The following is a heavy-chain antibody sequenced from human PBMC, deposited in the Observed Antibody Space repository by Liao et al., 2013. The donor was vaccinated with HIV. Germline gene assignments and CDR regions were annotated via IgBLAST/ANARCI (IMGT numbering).Heavy chain of an antibody. CDR2: IYYSGST. CDR3: ARDRVLTTSDAFDI. D-gene: IGHD3-9*01. CDR1: GGSISSYY. V-gene: IGHV4-59*01. J-gene: IGHJ3*02. Sequence: QVQLQESGPGLVKPSETLSLTCTVSGGSISSYYWSWIRQPPGKGLEWIGYIYYSGSTNYNPSLKSRVTISVDTSKNQFSLKLSSVTAADTAVYYCARDRVLTTSDAFDIWGQGTMVTVSS.